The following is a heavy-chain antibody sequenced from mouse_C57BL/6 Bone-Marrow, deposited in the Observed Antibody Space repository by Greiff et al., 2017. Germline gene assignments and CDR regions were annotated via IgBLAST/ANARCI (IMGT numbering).Heavy chain of an antibody. CDR2: IDPSDSYT. Sequence: QVQLQQPGAELVRPGTSVKLSCKASGYTFTSYWMHWVKQRPGHGLEWIGVIDPSDSYTNYNQKFKGKATLTVDTSSSTAYMQLSSLTSDDSAVYYCARPLAGTRGYAMDYWGQGTSVTVSS. V-gene: IGHV1-59*01. CDR3: ARPLAGTRGYAMDY. CDR1: GYTFTSYW. J-gene: IGHJ4*01. D-gene: IGHD3-3*01.